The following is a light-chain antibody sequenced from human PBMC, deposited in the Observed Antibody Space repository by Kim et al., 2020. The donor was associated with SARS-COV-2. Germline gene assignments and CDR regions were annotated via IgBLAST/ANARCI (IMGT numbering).Light chain of an antibody. V-gene: IGLV2-14*01. J-gene: IGLJ1*01. Sequence: QSITLSSTGTNSDSGNSYELSWYQQYPNTAPKLMLYKVKFRPSGVSARFFGSKSANVASLVISDLRTEDEAEYYCCSYRRPGSIYVFGTGTKVTVL. CDR3: CSYRRPGSIYV. CDR2: KVK. CDR1: NSDSGNSYE.